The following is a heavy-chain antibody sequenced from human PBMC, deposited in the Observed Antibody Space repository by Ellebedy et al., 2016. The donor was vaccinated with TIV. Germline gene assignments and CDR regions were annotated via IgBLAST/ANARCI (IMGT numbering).Heavy chain of an antibody. D-gene: IGHD3-10*01. CDR2: ISGSGGST. V-gene: IGHV3-23*01. CDR3: AKDYYGSGSSPKDYYGMDV. J-gene: IGHJ6*02. Sequence: GGSLRLXXAASGFTFSSYAMSWVRQAPGKGLEWVSAISGSGGSTYYADSVKGRFTISRDNSKNTLYLQMNSLRAEDTAVYYCAKDYYGSGSSPKDYYGMDVWGQGTTVTVSS. CDR1: GFTFSSYA.